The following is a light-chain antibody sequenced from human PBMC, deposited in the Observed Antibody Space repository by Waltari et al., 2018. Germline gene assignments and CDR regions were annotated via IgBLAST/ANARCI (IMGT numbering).Light chain of an antibody. J-gene: IGKJ2*01. CDR2: GAS. CDR1: QDISNY. V-gene: IGKV1-33*01. Sequence: DIQMTQSPSSLSASVGASVTITCQASQDISNYLNWYQQKPGKAPKLLIYGASSFETGVPSRFSGGGSGTDFAFTISSLQPEDIATYYCQQYDNLPYTFGQGTKLEIK. CDR3: QQYDNLPYT.